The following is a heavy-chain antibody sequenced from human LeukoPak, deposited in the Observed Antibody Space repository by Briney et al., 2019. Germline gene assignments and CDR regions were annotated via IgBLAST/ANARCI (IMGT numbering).Heavy chain of an antibody. Sequence: PGESLKISCKGSGYSFTSYWIGWVRQMPGKGLEWMGIIYLGDSDTRYSPSFQGQVTISADKSISTAYLQWSSLKASDTAMYYCARHVPYYYDSSGYYYDIWGQGTMVTVSS. J-gene: IGHJ3*02. CDR1: GYSFTSYW. D-gene: IGHD3-22*01. V-gene: IGHV5-51*01. CDR3: ARHVPYYYDSSGYYYDI. CDR2: IYLGDSDT.